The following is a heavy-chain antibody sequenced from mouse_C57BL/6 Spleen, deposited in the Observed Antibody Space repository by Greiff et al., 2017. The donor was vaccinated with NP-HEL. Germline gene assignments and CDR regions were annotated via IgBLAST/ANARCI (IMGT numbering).Heavy chain of an antibody. CDR1: GYTFTSYG. V-gene: IGHV1-81*01. Sequence: VQLVESGAELARPGASVKLSCKASGYTFTSYGISWVKQRTGQGLEWIGEIYPRSGNTYYNEKFKGKATLTADKSSSTAYMELRSLTSEDSAVYFCASPFLDYWGQGTTLTVSS. J-gene: IGHJ2*01. CDR3: ASPFLDY. CDR2: IYPRSGNT.